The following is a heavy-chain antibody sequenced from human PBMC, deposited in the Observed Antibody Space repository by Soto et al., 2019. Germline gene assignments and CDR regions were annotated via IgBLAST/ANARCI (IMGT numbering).Heavy chain of an antibody. CDR3: AQTLGSAVAGPGRFDL. J-gene: IGHJ2*01. CDR1: GGTFSNYA. Sequence: QVQLVQSGAEVKKPGSSVKVSCKASGGTFSNYAISWVRQAPGQGLEWMGGITPFFGTAIYAQKFQGRVTITADESMSTAYMELSRLRSEDTAVYYCAQTLGSAVAGPGRFDLWGRGTLVTVSS. D-gene: IGHD6-19*01. CDR2: ITPFFGTA. V-gene: IGHV1-69*12.